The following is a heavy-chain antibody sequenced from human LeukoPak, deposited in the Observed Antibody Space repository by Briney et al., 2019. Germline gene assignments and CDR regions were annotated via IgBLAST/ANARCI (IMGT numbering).Heavy chain of an antibody. Sequence: GGSLRLSCAASGFTFSSYAMHWVRQAPGKGLEWVAVISYDGSNKYYADSVKGRFTISRDNSKNTLYLQMNSLRAEDTAVYYCAREFLDIVVVPAAFDYWGQGTLVTVSS. V-gene: IGHV3-30*04. CDR1: GFTFSSYA. D-gene: IGHD2-2*03. J-gene: IGHJ4*02. CDR3: AREFLDIVVVPAAFDY. CDR2: ISYDGSNK.